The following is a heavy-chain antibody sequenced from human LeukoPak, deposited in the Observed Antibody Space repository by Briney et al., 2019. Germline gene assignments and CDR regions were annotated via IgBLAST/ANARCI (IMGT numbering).Heavy chain of an antibody. CDR1: GFTFSDYY. V-gene: IGHV3-11*01. D-gene: IGHD4-17*01. CDR2: ISSSGSTI. J-gene: IGHJ6*02. CDR3: ASAMTTVTTHYYGMDV. Sequence: GGSPRLSCAASGFTFSDYYMSWIRQAPGKGLEWVSYISSSGSTIYYADSVKGRFTISRDNAKNSLYLQMNSLRAEDTAVYYCASAMTTVTTHYYGMDVWGQGTTVTVSS.